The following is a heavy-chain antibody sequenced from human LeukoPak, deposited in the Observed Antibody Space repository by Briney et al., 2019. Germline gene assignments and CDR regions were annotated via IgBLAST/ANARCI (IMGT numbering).Heavy chain of an antibody. J-gene: IGHJ3*02. CDR2: IYYSGST. D-gene: IGHD6-13*01. V-gene: IGHV4-59*01. CDR3: ARDFIAAAGLDAFDI. Sequence: PSETLSLTCTASGGSISSYYWSWIRQPPGKGLEWIGYIYYSGSTNYNPSLKSRVTISVDTSKNQFSLKLSSVTAADTAVYYCARDFIAAAGLDAFDIWGQGTMVTVSS. CDR1: GGSISSYY.